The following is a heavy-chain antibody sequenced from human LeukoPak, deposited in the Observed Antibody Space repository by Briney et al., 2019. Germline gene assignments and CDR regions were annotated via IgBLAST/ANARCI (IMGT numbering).Heavy chain of an antibody. CDR2: INHSGST. J-gene: IGHJ5*02. D-gene: IGHD3-22*01. Sequence: SETLSLTCAVYGGSFSGYYWSWIRQPPGKGLEWIGEINHSGSTNYNPSLKSRVTISVDTSKNQFSLKLSSVTAPDTAVYYCARGYYYDSSGYCWFDPWGQGTLVTVSS. CDR3: ARGYYYDSSGYCWFDP. V-gene: IGHV4-34*01. CDR1: GGSFSGYY.